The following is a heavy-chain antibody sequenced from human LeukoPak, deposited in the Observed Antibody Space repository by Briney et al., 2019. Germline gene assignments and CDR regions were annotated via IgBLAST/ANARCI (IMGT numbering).Heavy chain of an antibody. CDR3: AREGYSSSAATY. V-gene: IGHV3-30*02. Sequence: GGSLRLSCAASSFSFSRYAMHWVRQAPGKGLEWVALIHYDGGHETYADSVKGRFTISRDNAQDSVFLQMNSLIAEDAAVYFCAREGYSSSAATYWGQGTLVAVSS. J-gene: IGHJ4*02. CDR2: IHYDGGHE. D-gene: IGHD4-11*01. CDR1: SFSFSRYA.